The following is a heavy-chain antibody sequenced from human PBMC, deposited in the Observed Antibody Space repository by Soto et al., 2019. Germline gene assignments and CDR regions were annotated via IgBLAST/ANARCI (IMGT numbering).Heavy chain of an antibody. Sequence: GGSLRLSCVASGFSFSSYAMSWVRQAPGKGLEWVSVISGIDGSTYYADSVKGRFTISRDNSKNTLYLQMNSLRAEDTAVYYCAKDRERDAWYEDYWGQGTLVTVPS. CDR2: ISGIDGST. J-gene: IGHJ4*02. CDR3: AKDRERDAWYEDY. V-gene: IGHV3-23*01. CDR1: GFSFSSYA. D-gene: IGHD6-13*01.